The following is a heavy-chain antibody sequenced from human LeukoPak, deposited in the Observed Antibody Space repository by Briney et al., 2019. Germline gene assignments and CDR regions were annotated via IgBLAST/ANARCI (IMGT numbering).Heavy chain of an antibody. J-gene: IGHJ4*02. CDR3: ASGYCSGGSCYEEHY. D-gene: IGHD2-15*01. Sequence: GGSLRLSCAASGFTFSSYYMHWVRQAPGKGLVWVSHINGDGSTTDYADSVKGRFTISRDNAKNTLYLQMNSLRAEDTAVYYCASGYCSGGSCYEEHYWGQGTLVTVSS. V-gene: IGHV3-74*01. CDR2: INGDGSTT. CDR1: GFTFSSYY.